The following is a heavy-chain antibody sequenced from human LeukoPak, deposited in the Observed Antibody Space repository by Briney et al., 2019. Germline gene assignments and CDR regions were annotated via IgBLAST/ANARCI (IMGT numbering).Heavy chain of an antibody. D-gene: IGHD3-22*01. V-gene: IGHV1-18*01. CDR3: ASGSGYYYADYYFDY. Sequence: SVKVSCKASGYTFTSYGISWVRQAPGQGLEWMGWISAYNGDTNCAQKLQGRVTMTTDTSTSTAYMELRSLRSDDTAVYYCASGSGYYYADYYFDYWGQGTLVTVSS. CDR1: GYTFTSYG. CDR2: ISAYNGDT. J-gene: IGHJ4*02.